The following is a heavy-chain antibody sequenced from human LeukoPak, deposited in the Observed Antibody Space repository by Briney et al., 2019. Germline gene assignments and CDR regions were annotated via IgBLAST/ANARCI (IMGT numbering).Heavy chain of an antibody. D-gene: IGHD6-13*01. CDR1: GYTFTGYY. Sequence: ASVTDSCMASGYTFTGYYMHWVRQAPGQGLEWMGWINPNSGGTNYAQKFQGRVTMTRDTSISTAYMELSRLRSDDTAVYYCARDHEGSSSCLLSVAPDYWGKGTLVTVSS. J-gene: IGHJ4*02. V-gene: IGHV1-2*02. CDR2: INPNSGGT. CDR3: ARDHEGSSSCLLSVAPDY.